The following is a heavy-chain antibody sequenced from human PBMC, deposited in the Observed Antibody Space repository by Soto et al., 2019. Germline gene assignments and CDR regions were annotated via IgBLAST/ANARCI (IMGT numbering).Heavy chain of an antibody. V-gene: IGHV1-3*01. J-gene: IGHJ4*02. CDR1: GYTFTSYA. Sequence: QVQLVQSGAEVKKPGASVKVSCKASGYTFTSYAMHWVRQAPGQRLEWMGWINAGNGNTKYSQKFQGRVTITRDTSASAAYMELRSLRSEDTAVYYCARDMGFALSDYWGQGTLVTASS. CDR2: INAGNGNT. CDR3: ARDMGFALSDY. D-gene: IGHD3-10*01.